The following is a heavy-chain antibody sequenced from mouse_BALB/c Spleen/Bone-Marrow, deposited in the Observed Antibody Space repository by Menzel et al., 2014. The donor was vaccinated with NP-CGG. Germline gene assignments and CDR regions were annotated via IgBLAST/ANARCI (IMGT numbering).Heavy chain of an antibody. CDR1: GFNIKDYY. D-gene: IGHD2-1*01. CDR2: IDPENGDT. CDR3: NGNCYAMDY. Sequence: EVKLQESGAELVRSGASVKLSCTASGFNIKDYYMHWVKQRPEQGLEWIGWIDPENGDTEYAPNFQGKATMTADKSSNTAYLQLSSQTSEDTAVYYCNGNCYAMDYWGQGTLVTVSS. V-gene: IGHV14-4*02. J-gene: IGHJ4*01.